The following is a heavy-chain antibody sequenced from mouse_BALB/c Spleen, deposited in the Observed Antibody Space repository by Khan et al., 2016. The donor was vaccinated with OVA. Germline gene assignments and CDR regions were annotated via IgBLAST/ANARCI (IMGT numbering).Heavy chain of an antibody. J-gene: IGHJ3*01. D-gene: IGHD2-12*01. CDR2: IYPGSGST. CDR1: GYTFTSYW. V-gene: IGHV1S22*01. Sequence: LQQSGSELVRPGASVKLSCKASGYTFTSYWMHWVKQRPGQGLEWSGDIYPGSGSTNYDEKLKSKATLTVDTSSSTAYMQLSRLTSEDSEVYFCTRLSYWFAYWGQGTLVTVSA. CDR3: TRLSYWFAY.